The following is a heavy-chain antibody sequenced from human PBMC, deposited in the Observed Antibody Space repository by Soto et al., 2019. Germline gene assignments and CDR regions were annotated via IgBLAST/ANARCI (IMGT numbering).Heavy chain of an antibody. CDR3: AREGKDIVATEFSGLYYYYGMDV. J-gene: IGHJ6*02. CDR2: IKQDGSEK. Sequence: GGSLRLSCAASGFTFSSYWMSWVRQAPGKGLEWVANIKQDGSEKYYVDSVKGRFTISRDNAKNSLYLQMNSLRAEDTAVYYCAREGKDIVATEFSGLYYYYGMDVWGQGTTVTVSS. CDR1: GFTFSSYW. D-gene: IGHD5-12*01. V-gene: IGHV3-7*05.